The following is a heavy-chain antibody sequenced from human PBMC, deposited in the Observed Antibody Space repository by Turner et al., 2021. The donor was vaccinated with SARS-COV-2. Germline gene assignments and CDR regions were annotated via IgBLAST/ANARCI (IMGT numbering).Heavy chain of an antibody. J-gene: IGHJ5*02. CDR1: GYTFTYYY. Sequence: QVHLVQSGAEVKKPGASVKVSCKASGYTFTYYYMHWVRQAPGQELEWMGRINPNSGGTNYAQKFQGRVTMTKDTSISTAYMELGGLKSDDTAVYYCATDNYGNLWGQGTLVTVSS. D-gene: IGHD3-10*01. CDR3: ATDNYGNL. CDR2: INPNSGGT. V-gene: IGHV1-2*02.